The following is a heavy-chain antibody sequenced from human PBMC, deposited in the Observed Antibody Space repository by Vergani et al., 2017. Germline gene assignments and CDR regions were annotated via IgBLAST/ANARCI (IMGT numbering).Heavy chain of an antibody. CDR3: ARAHVRITIFGGATSDAFDI. CDR1: GGSISSSSYY. J-gene: IGHJ3*02. Sequence: QLQLQESGPGLVKPSETLSLTCTVSGGSISSSSYYWGWIRQPPGKGLEWIGSIDTSGSTNYNPSLKSRVTISVDTSKNQFSLKLSSVTAADTAVYYCARAHVRITIFGGATSDAFDIGGQGTMVTVSS. CDR2: IDTSGST. D-gene: IGHD3-3*01. V-gene: IGHV4-39*07.